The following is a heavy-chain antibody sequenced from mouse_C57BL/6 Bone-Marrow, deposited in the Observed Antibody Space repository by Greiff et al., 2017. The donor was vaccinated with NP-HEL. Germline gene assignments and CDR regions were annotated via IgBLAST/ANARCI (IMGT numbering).Heavy chain of an antibody. CDR3: ARYSPPRGYAMDY. CDR2: INPSNGGT. J-gene: IGHJ4*01. D-gene: IGHD2-12*01. CDR1: GYTFPRYW. V-gene: IGHV1-53*01. Sequence: QVQLQQPGTELVKPGASVKLSFKASGYTFPRYWMHWLKQRSGHGLVRIGTINPSNGGTNYNEKFKSKATLTVDKSSSTAYMQLSSLTSEDSAVYYCARYSPPRGYAMDYWGQGTSVTVSS.